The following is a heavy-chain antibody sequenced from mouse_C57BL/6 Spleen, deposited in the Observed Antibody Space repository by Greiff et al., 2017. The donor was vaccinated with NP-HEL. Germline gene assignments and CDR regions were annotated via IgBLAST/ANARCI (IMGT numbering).Heavy chain of an antibody. D-gene: IGHD1-1*01. CDR3: ARDYYYGSSYGEWFAY. V-gene: IGHV5-17*01. Sequence: EVKVVESGGGLVKPGGSLKLSCAASGFTFSDYGMHWVRQAPEKGLEWVAYISSGSSTIYYADTVKGRFTISRDNAKNTLFLQMTSLRSEDTAMYYCARDYYYGSSYGEWFAYWGQGTLVTVSA. CDR1: GFTFSDYG. CDR2: ISSGSSTI. J-gene: IGHJ3*01.